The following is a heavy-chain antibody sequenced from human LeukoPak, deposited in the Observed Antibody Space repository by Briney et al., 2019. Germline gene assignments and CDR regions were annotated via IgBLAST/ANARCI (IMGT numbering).Heavy chain of an antibody. J-gene: IGHJ4*02. CDR2: IYYSGST. D-gene: IGHD4-17*01. Sequence: SETLSLTCTVSGGSISSYYWSWIRRPPGKGLEWIGYIYYSGSTNYNPSLKSRVTISVDTSKNQFSLKLSSVTAADTAVYYCARSTTTVTSVDYWGQGTLVTVSS. CDR1: GGSISSYY. V-gene: IGHV4-59*01. CDR3: ARSTTTVTSVDY.